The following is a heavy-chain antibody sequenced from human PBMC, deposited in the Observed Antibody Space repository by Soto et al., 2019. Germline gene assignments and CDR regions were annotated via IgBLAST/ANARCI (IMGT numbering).Heavy chain of an antibody. CDR1: GFTFSSYA. J-gene: IGHJ4*02. D-gene: IGHD6-19*01. V-gene: IGHV3-30-3*01. CDR3: ARSSGWYYFDY. CDR2: ISYDGSNK. Sequence: QVQLVESGGGVVQPGRSLRLSCAASGFTFSSYAMHWVRQAPGKGLEWVAVISYDGSNKYYGDSVKGRFTISRDNSKNTLYLQMNSLRAEDTAVYYCARSSGWYYFDYWGQGTLVTGSS.